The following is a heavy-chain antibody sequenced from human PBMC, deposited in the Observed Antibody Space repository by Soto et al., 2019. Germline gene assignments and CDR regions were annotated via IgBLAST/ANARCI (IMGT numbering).Heavy chain of an antibody. D-gene: IGHD1-1*01. CDR1: GFTFSNYA. CDR3: AKDKGVFNWATSYLDY. CDR2: TSYDGNNE. J-gene: IGHJ4*02. V-gene: IGHV3-30*18. Sequence: GGSLRLSCAASGFTFSNYAMRWVRQAPGKGLEWVALTSYDGNNEYYTDSVKGRFTISRDNSKNTLFLQMNSPRPEDTAVYYCAKDKGVFNWATSYLDYWGQGALVTVSS.